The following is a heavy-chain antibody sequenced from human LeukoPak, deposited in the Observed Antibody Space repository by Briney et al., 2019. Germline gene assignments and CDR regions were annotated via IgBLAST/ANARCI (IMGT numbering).Heavy chain of an antibody. CDR3: ARGRQWGYSSSWYPPGFDY. CDR2: IIPTFGTA. V-gene: IGHV1-69*13. CDR1: GGTFSSYA. Sequence: ASVKVSCKASGGTFSSYAISWVRQAPGQGLEWMGGIIPTFGTANYAQKFQGRVTITADESTSTAYMELSSLRSEDTAVYYCARGRQWGYSSSWYPPGFDYWAREPWSPSPQ. J-gene: IGHJ4*02. D-gene: IGHD6-13*01.